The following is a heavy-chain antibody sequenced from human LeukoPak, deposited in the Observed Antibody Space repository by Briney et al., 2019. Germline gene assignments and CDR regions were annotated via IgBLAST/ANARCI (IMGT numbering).Heavy chain of an antibody. CDR2: ISGSGRTM. CDR1: GFTFSSYE. V-gene: IGHV3-48*03. J-gene: IGHJ4*02. D-gene: IGHD3-10*01. CDR3: ARGGLYWYDVFDY. Sequence: GGSLRLSCAASGFTFSSYEMNWVRQAPGKGLGWVSYISGSGRTMSYADSVKGRFTISRDNAKNSLYLQMNSLRVEDTAVYHCARGGLYWYDVFDYWGQGTLVTVSS.